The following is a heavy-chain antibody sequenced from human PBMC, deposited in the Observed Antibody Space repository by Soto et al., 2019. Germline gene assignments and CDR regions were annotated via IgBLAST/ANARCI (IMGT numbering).Heavy chain of an antibody. D-gene: IGHD2-2*01. Sequence: QVQLVQSGAEVKKPGASVKVSCKASGYTFTSYGICWVRRAPGQGLEWTGWISGYNGNTNYAQNRQGRFTMTTDTSTSTVYMELRSLRADDTAVYYCARRCSSTRSLVLWCRGTLVIVSS. V-gene: IGHV1-18*01. CDR1: GYTFTSYG. CDR3: ARRCSSTRSLVL. CDR2: ISGYNGNT. J-gene: IGHJ2*01.